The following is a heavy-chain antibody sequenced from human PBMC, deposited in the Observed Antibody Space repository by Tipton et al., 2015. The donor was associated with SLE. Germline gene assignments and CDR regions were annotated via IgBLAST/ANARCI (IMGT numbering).Heavy chain of an antibody. J-gene: IGHJ4*02. Sequence: SLRLSCAASGFTFSSYGMHWVRQAPGKGLEWVAAITFDGTNKYYADSVKGRFTISRDNSKNTLYLQMNTLRAEDTAVYYCAREPLAAAGYYFDYWGQGTLVTVSS. V-gene: IGHV3-30*19. CDR1: GFTFSSYG. CDR2: ITFDGTNK. CDR3: AREPLAAAGYYFDY. D-gene: IGHD6-13*01.